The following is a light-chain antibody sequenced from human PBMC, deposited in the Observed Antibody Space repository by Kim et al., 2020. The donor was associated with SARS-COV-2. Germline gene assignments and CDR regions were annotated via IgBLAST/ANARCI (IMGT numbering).Light chain of an antibody. V-gene: IGLV3-19*01. Sequence: LGQTVSIKCQVDSLRSYYASWYQQKPGQAPVLVIYGKNNRPSGIPDRFSGSSSGNTASLTITGAQAEDEADYYCNSRDSSGNHLVFGGGTQLTVL. J-gene: IGLJ2*01. CDR1: SLRSYY. CDR3: NSRDSSGNHLV. CDR2: GKN.